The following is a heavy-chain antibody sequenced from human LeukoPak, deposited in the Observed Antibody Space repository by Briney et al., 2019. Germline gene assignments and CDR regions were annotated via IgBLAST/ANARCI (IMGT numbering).Heavy chain of an antibody. CDR1: GFTFSSYD. Sequence: GGSLRLSCAASGFTFSSYDMHWVRQATGKGLERVSAIGTAGDTYYPGSVKGRFTISRENAKNSLYLQMNSLRAGDTAVYYCARGYCSGGSCYSNYYYYYGMDVWGQGTTVTVSS. V-gene: IGHV3-13*01. J-gene: IGHJ6*02. CDR3: ARGYCSGGSCYSNYYYYYGMDV. CDR2: IGTAGDT. D-gene: IGHD2-15*01.